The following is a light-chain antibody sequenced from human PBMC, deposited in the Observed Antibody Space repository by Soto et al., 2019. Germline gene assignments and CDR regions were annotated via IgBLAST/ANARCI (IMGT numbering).Light chain of an antibody. CDR3: SSYAGSNNLYV. Sequence: QSALTQPPSASGSPGQSVTISCTGTSSDVGGYNYVSWYQQHPGKAPKLIIYEVSQRPSGVPDRFSGSKSGNTASLTVSGLQAEDEADYYCSSYAGSNNLYVFGTGTKLTVL. CDR1: SSDVGGYNY. CDR2: EVS. J-gene: IGLJ1*01. V-gene: IGLV2-8*01.